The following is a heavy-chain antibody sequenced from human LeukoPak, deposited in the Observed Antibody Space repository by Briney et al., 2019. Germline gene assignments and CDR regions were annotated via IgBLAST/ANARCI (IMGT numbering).Heavy chain of an antibody. D-gene: IGHD3-22*01. CDR3: AREGSSFDSSGFFRGY. CDR2: ISPSGSTI. J-gene: IGHJ4*02. V-gene: IGHV3-48*03. CDR1: GFTVRSYE. Sequence: GGSLRLSCAASGFTVRSYEMNWVRQAPGKGLEWVSYISPSGSTIYYADSVKGRFTISRDNAKNSLYLQMNSLRAEDTAVYYCAREGSSFDSSGFFRGYWGQGTLVTVSS.